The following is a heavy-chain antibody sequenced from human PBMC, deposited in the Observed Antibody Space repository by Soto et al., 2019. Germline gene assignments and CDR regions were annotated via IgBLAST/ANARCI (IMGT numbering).Heavy chain of an antibody. CDR3: AREGALKPFPS. J-gene: IGHJ5*02. CDR1: GFTFSNYN. D-gene: IGHD2-21*01. Sequence: PGGSLRLSCAASGFTFSNYNMNWVRQAPGKGLEWVSHISGTSAYIHYADSVKGRFTISRDNAKNSVYLQMDSLRVEDTAVYYCAREGALKPFPSWGQGALVTVSS. CDR2: ISGTSAYI. V-gene: IGHV3-21*01.